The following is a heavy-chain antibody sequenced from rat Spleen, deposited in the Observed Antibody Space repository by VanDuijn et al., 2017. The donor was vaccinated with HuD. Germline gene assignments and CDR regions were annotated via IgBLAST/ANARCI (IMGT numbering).Heavy chain of an antibody. CDR3: ARDDSSPYWYFDF. J-gene: IGHJ1*01. D-gene: IGHD1-2*01. CDR1: GFNFNDYW. V-gene: IGHV4-2*01. Sequence: EVKLVESGGGLVQPGRSLKLSCEASGFNFNDYWMGWVRQAPGKGLEWIGEINQDSRTKKYSPSLKDKFTISRDNAQNTLYMQMGKLGSEDTAIYYCARDDSSPYWYFDFWGPGTMVTVSS. CDR2: INQDSRTK.